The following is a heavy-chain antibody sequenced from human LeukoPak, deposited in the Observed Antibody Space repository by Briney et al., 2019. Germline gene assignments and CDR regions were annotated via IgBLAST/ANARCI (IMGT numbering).Heavy chain of an antibody. CDR2: ISSRSIYI. J-gene: IGHJ4*02. D-gene: IGHD3/OR15-3a*01. Sequence: PGGSLRLSCAASGFTFSSYTMNWVRQAPGKGLEWVSSISSRSIYIYYADSVKGRFTISRDNSKNTLYLQMNSLRGEDTAVYFCAKHLNLDYDYWGQGTLVTVSS. CDR3: AKHLNLDYDY. CDR1: GFTFSSYT. V-gene: IGHV3-21*04.